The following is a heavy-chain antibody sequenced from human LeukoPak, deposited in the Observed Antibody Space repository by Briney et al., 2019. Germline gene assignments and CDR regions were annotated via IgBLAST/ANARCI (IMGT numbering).Heavy chain of an antibody. J-gene: IGHJ4*02. CDR2: IYYSGST. V-gene: IGHV4-59*01. D-gene: IGHD3-3*01. CDR3: AGYDFWSGYYKGVFDY. CDR1: GGSISSYY. Sequence: SETLSLTCTVSGGSISSYYWSWIRQPPGKGLEWIGYIYYSGSTNYNPSLKSRVTISVDTSKNQFSLKLSSVTAADTAVYYCAGYDFWSGYYKGVFDYWGQGTLVTVSS.